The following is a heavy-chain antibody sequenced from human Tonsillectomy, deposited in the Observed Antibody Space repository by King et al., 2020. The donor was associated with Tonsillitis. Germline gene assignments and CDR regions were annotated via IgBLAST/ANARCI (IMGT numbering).Heavy chain of an antibody. D-gene: IGHD3-22*01. Sequence: VQLQESGPGLVKPSQTLSLTCTVSGGSISSGGYYWSWIRQHPGKGLEWIGYIYYSGSTYYNPSLKSRVTISVDTSKNQFSLQLSSVTAADTAVYYCARDHWYYDSSGYDAFDIWGQGTMVTVSS. CDR3: ARDHWYYDSSGYDAFDI. J-gene: IGHJ3*02. CDR2: IYYSGST. V-gene: IGHV4-31*03. CDR1: GGSISSGGYY.